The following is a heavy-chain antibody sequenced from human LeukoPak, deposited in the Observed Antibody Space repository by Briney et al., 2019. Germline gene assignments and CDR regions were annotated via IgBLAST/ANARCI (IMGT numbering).Heavy chain of an antibody. Sequence: SGKVACKASGGTFSSYAISWVRQAPGQGLEWMGRIIPILGIANYAQKFPGRVTITADKSTSTAYMELSSLRSEDTAVYYCAGGSSEGATFDYWGQGTLVTVSS. D-gene: IGHD1-26*01. CDR1: GGTFSSYA. J-gene: IGHJ4*02. CDR3: AGGSSEGATFDY. CDR2: IIPILGIA. V-gene: IGHV1-69*04.